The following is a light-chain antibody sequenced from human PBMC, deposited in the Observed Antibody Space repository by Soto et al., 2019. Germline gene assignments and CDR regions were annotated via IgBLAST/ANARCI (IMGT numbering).Light chain of an antibody. CDR2: GAS. V-gene: IGKV3-20*01. CDR1: QSVSSY. Sequence: TQSPATLSLSPGGRATLSCRASQSVSSYLAWYQQKPGQAPRLLIYGASSRATGIPDRFSGSGSGTDFTLTISRLEPEDFAVYYCHQYDSWTFGQGTKVDIK. J-gene: IGKJ1*01. CDR3: HQYDSWT.